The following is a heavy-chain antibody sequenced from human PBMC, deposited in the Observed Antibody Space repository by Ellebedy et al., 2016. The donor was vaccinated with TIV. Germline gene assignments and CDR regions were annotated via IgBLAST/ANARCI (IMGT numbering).Heavy chain of an antibody. CDR2: ISYDGNNK. Sequence: GESLKISXAASGFTFSLSAMHWVRQTPGKGLEWMAVISYDGNNKYYADSVKGRFTISRDNSKSTLYLQMDSLRAEDTAMYFCARDAFSDSWSGYYEESNSITWGQGTLVTVSS. CDR1: GFTFSLSA. J-gene: IGHJ4*01. CDR3: ARDAFSDSWSGYYEESNSIT. V-gene: IGHV3-30-3*01. D-gene: IGHD3-3*01.